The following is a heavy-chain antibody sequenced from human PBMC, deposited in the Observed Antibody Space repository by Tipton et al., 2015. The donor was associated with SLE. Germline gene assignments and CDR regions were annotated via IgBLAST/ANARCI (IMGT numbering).Heavy chain of an antibody. CDR2: IATSGTTI. Sequence: SLRLSCEVSGFTVSSNYMNWVRQAPGKGLEWISYIATSGTTIYYADSVKGRFTISRDNAKNSLYLQMYSLRAEDTAVYYCATLSRDEFSIEDWGQGTLVTVSS. D-gene: IGHD2/OR15-2a*01. CDR3: ATLSRDEFSIED. V-gene: IGHV3-48*03. CDR1: GFTVSSNY. J-gene: IGHJ4*02.